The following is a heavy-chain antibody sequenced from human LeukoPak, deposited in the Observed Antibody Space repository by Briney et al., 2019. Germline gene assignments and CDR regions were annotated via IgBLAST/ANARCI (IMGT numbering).Heavy chain of an antibody. CDR3: ATYTQNFGAPGTDY. V-gene: IGHV3-7*01. CDR2: IDKNGREK. J-gene: IGHJ4*02. CDR1: GFTLSEYW. D-gene: IGHD3-10*01. Sequence: GGSLRLPCIVSGFTLSEYWMRWVRQAPGKGLEWVASIDKNGREKRYLDSVEGRFTISRDNAKNSVYLQMTSLGAGDTAVYYCATYTQNFGAPGTDYWGQGTQVTVSS.